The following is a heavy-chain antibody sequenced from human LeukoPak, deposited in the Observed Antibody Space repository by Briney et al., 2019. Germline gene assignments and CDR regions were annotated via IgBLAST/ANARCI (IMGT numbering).Heavy chain of an antibody. J-gene: IGHJ4*02. CDR1: GFTFGSYA. CDR2: ISGVDGKT. V-gene: IGHV3-23*01. Sequence: GGSLRLSCAASGFTFGSYARNWVRQDPGKGLEWVLGISGVDGKTYYADSVKGRFTISSDSSKNTLYLQMNSLRAEDTAVYYCAKGGSGWSYLDYWGQGALVTVSS. CDR3: AKGGSGWSYLDY. D-gene: IGHD6-19*01.